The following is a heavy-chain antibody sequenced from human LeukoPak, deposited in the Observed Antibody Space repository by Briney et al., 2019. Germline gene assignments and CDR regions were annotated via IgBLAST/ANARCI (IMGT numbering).Heavy chain of an antibody. CDR2: IYHSGST. J-gene: IGHJ2*01. Sequence: PSGTLSLTCAVSGGSISSSNWWSWVRQPPGKGLEWIGEIYHSGSTNYNPSLKSRVTISVDKSKNQFSLKLSSVTAADTAVYYCARDGVEEQQLVRRYFDLWGRGTLVTVSS. CDR3: ARDGVEEQQLVRRYFDL. D-gene: IGHD6-13*01. V-gene: IGHV4-4*02. CDR1: GGSISSSNW.